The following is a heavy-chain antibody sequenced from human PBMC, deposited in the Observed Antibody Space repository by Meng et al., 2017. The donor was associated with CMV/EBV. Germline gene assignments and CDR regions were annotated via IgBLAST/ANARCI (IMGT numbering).Heavy chain of an antibody. J-gene: IGHJ4*02. CDR3: ARDYDFWSGFLDY. V-gene: IGHV3-11*01. CDR1: GFTFSDYY. Sequence: SCAASGFTFSDYYMSWIRQAPGKGLEWVSYISSSGSTIYYADSVKGRFTISRDNAKNSLYLQMNSLRAEDTAVYYCARDYDFWSGFLDYWGQGTLVTVSS. CDR2: ISSSGSTI. D-gene: IGHD3-3*01.